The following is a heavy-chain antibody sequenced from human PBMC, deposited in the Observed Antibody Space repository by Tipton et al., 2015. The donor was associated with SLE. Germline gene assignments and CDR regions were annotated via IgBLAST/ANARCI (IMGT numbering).Heavy chain of an antibody. D-gene: IGHD2-15*01. Sequence: TLSLTCTVYGGSFSDYYWSWIRQPPGKGLEWIGEINHRGSTNYNPSLKSRVTLSVDTSKNQIYLKLTSVTAADTALYYCGRVTGGWLEEYWGQGTLVTVSS. J-gene: IGHJ4*02. CDR2: INHRGST. CDR1: GGSFSDYY. V-gene: IGHV4-34*01. CDR3: GRVTGGWLEEY.